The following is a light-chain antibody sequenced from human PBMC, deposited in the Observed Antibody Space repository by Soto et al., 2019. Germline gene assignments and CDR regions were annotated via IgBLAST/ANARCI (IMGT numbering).Light chain of an antibody. J-gene: IGKJ1*01. V-gene: IGKV3-20*01. CDR1: QSVSNNY. CDR2: GAS. CDR3: QQYGTSRQT. Sequence: EIVLTQSPGTLSVSPGERATLSCRASQSVSNNYLAWYQQKPGQAPRLLIYGASNRATGIPDRFTGSGSGTDFTLIISRLEPEDFAVYYCQQYGTSRQTFGQGTKVDIK.